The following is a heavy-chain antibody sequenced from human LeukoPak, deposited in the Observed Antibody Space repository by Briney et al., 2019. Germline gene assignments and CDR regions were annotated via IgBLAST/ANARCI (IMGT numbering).Heavy chain of an antibody. CDR1: GDSVSSYNW. CDR3: AGIVLKEAAQFDF. J-gene: IGHJ4*02. V-gene: IGHV4-4*02. CDR2: IYHSGST. Sequence: SETLSLTCAVSGDSVSSYNWWSWVRQPPGKGLEWIGEIYHSGSTNYSPSLKGRFTISVDKSKNQFSLNLNSVTAADTAVYFCAGIVLKEAAQFDFWGQGTLVTVSS. D-gene: IGHD2-8*01.